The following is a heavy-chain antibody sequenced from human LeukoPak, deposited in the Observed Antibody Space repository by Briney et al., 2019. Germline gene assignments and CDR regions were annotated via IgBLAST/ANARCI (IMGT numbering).Heavy chain of an antibody. CDR3: ASRIAVSKFDY. V-gene: IGHV4-39*07. J-gene: IGHJ4*02. D-gene: IGHD6-19*01. CDR2: IYYTGST. Sequence: SETLSLTCTVYGGSLSSTGYYWGWIRQPPGKGLEWLGNIYYTGSTYYNPSLKSRVTISVDTSKNQFSLRLSSVTAADTAVYYCASRIAVSKFDYWGQGTLVTVSS. CDR1: GGSLSSTGYY.